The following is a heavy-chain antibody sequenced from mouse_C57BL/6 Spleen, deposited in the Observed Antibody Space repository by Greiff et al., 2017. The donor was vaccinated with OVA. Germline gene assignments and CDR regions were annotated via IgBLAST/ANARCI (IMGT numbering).Heavy chain of an antibody. V-gene: IGHV5-6*01. CDR1: GFTFSRYG. J-gene: IGHJ3*01. CDR2: ISSGGSYT. CDR3: ARHNGNYEFAY. Sequence: EVQLVESGGDLVKPGGSLKLSCAASGFTFSRYGMSWVRQTPDKRLEWVATISSGGSYTYYPDSVKGRFTISRDNAKNTLYLQMSSLKSEDTAMYYCARHNGNYEFAYWGQGTLVTVSA. D-gene: IGHD2-1*01.